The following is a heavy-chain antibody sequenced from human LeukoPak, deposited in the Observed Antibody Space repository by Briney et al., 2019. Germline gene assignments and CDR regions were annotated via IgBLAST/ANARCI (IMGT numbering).Heavy chain of an antibody. CDR1: GFSFSSYT. D-gene: IGHD7-27*01. V-gene: IGHV3-23*01. CDR3: AKDGGLWVSAHWGDS. CDR2: ITTSDGNT. Sequence: GGSLRLSCAASGFSFSSYTMSWVRQAPGKGLEWASTITTSDGNTYYADSVKGRFTVSRDNSKNTLFLQMNSLRAEDTAVYYCAKDGGLWVSAHWGDSWGRGTLVTVSS. J-gene: IGHJ4*02.